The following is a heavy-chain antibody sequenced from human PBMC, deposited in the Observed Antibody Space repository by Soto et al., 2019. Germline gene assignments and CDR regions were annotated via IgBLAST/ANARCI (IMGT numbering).Heavy chain of an antibody. CDR2: IYPGDSDT. CDR3: ARPRSGSYRLDYYGMDV. J-gene: IGHJ6*02. V-gene: IGHV5-51*01. Sequence: GESLRISCKGSGYSFTSYWIGWVRQMPVKGLEWMGIIYPGDSDTRYSPSFQGQVTISADKSISTAYLQWSSLKASDTAIYYCARPRSGSYRLDYYGMDVWGQGTTVTVSS. CDR1: GYSFTSYW. D-gene: IGHD3-10*01.